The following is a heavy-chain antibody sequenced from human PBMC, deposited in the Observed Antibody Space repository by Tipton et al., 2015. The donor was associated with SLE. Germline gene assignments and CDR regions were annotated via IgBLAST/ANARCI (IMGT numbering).Heavy chain of an antibody. J-gene: IGHJ6*03. V-gene: IGHV3-30*18. CDR3: ANGESSSWYKSYYYYYMDV. D-gene: IGHD6-13*01. CDR1: GFTFSSYG. CDR2: ISYDGSNK. Sequence: RSLRLSCAASGFTFSSYGMHWVRQAPGKGLEWVAVISYDGSNKYYADSVKGRFTISRDNSKNTLYLQMNSLRAEDTAVYYCANGESSSWYKSYYYYYMDVWGKGTTVTVSS.